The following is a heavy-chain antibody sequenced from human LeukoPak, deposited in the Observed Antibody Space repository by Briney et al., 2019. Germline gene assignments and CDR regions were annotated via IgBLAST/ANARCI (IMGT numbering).Heavy chain of an antibody. Sequence: GASVKVSCKASGVTFSSYAISWVRQAPGQGLEWMGRIIPILGIANYAQKFQGRVTITADKSTSTAYMELSSLRSEDTAVYYCASHTYYYDSSGYYQSYYFDYWGQGTLVTVSS. J-gene: IGHJ4*02. V-gene: IGHV1-69*04. CDR1: GVTFSSYA. CDR2: IIPILGIA. CDR3: ASHTYYYDSSGYYQSYYFDY. D-gene: IGHD3-22*01.